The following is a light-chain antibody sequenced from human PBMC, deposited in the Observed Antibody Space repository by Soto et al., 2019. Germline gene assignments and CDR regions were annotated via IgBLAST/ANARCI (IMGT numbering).Light chain of an antibody. J-gene: IGKJ2*01. CDR2: GAS. V-gene: IGKV3-20*01. CDR1: QSVRSNY. Sequence: EIVLTQSPGTLSFSPGERANLSCRASQSVRSNYLAWYQQKPGQAPRLLIYGASSRATGIPESFSGSGSGTDFPLTISSLEPEDFAVYYCQHYGSSAYTFGQGTTLEIK. CDR3: QHYGSSAYT.